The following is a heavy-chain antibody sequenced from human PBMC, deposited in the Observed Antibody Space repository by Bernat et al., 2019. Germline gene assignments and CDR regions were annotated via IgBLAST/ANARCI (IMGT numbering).Heavy chain of an antibody. D-gene: IGHD3-10*01. V-gene: IGHV3-30*03. CDR2: ISYDGSNK. Sequence: QVQLVESGGGVVQPGRSLRLSCAASGFTFSSYGMHWVRQAPGKGLEWVAVISYDGSNKYYADSVKGRFTNSRDNSKDTLYLQMNSLRAEDTAVYYCAVLWFGELTHKYYYYGMDVWGQGTTVTVSS. J-gene: IGHJ6*02. CDR3: AVLWFGELTHKYYYYGMDV. CDR1: GFTFSSYG.